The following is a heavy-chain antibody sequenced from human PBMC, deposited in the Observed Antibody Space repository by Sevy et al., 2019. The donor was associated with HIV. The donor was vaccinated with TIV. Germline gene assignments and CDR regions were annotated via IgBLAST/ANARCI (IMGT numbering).Heavy chain of an antibody. CDR2: ISYDGRNE. CDR3: ARDGGGDYFDY. J-gene: IGHJ4*02. CDR1: GFSFRRYA. D-gene: IGHD3-10*01. Sequence: GGSLRLSCEASGFSFRRYAMHWVRQAPGKGLEWLTVISYDGRNEYYVDSVKGRFTTSRDNSKNTLYLQMNSLRPEDTAIYYCARDGGGDYFDYWGQGTLVTVSS. V-gene: IGHV3-30*04.